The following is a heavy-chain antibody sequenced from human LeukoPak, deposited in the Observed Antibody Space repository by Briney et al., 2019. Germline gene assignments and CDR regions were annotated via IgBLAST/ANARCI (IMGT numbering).Heavy chain of an antibody. J-gene: IGHJ6*04. CDR1: GDSISTSY. D-gene: IGHD3-16*01. Sequence: RSETLSLTCSVSGDSISTSYWSWIRQPPRKGLEWIGYIHYTGSTNYNPSLKSRVIISVDTSKTHFSLKLSSVTAADTAVYYCTRASGQDLGPYYCNYGMDVWGKGTTVTVSS. V-gene: IGHV4-59*01. CDR2: IHYTGST. CDR3: TRASGQDLGPYYCNYGMDV.